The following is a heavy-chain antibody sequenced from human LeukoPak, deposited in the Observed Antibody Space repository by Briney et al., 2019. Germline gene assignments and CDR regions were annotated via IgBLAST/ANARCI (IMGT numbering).Heavy chain of an antibody. Sequence: SETLSLTCAVYGGSFSGYYWSWIRQPPGKGLEWIGEINHSGSTNYNPSLKSRVTISVDTSKNQFSLKLSSVTAADTAVYYCARVVGGKGWFDPWGQGTLVTVSS. CDR1: GGSFSGYY. J-gene: IGHJ5*02. D-gene: IGHD1-26*01. CDR2: INHSGST. V-gene: IGHV4-34*01. CDR3: ARVVGGKGWFDP.